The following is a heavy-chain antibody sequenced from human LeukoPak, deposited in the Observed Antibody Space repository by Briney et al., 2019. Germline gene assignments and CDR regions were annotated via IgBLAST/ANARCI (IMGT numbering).Heavy chain of an antibody. CDR1: GFTFSSYE. CDR2: ISSSGSTI. J-gene: IGHJ4*02. CDR3: ARDGVYDSWDY. V-gene: IGHV3-48*03. D-gene: IGHD3-3*01. Sequence: PGGSLRLSCAASGFTFSSYEMNWVRQAPGKGLVWVSYISSSGSTIYYADSVKGRFTISRDNAKNSLYLQMNSLRAEDTAVYYCARDGVYDSWDYWGQGTLVTVSS.